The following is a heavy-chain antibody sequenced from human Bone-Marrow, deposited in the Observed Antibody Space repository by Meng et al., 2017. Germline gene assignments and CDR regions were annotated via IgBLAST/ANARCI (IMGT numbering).Heavy chain of an antibody. CDR1: GGTLSSYA. V-gene: IGHV1-69*10. Sequence: QVQLVQSGAEVKKPGSSVKFSCTASGGTLSSYAISWVRQAPGQGLEWMGGIIPILGIANYAQKFQGRVTITADKSTSTAYMELSSLRSEDTAVYYCARSYQLLYDYYYYYGMDVWGQGTTVTVSS. J-gene: IGHJ6*02. D-gene: IGHD2-2*02. CDR3: ARSYQLLYDYYYYYGMDV. CDR2: IIPILGIA.